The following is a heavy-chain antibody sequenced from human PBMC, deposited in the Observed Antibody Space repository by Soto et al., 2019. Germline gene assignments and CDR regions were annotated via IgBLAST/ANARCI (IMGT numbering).Heavy chain of an antibody. D-gene: IGHD3-3*01. CDR3: ARVYVFWSGYSNPLDY. J-gene: IGHJ4*02. CDR1: GYTFTSYG. V-gene: IGHV1-18*01. CDR2: ISVYNGNT. Sequence: ASVKVSCKASGYTFTSYGISWVRQAPGQGLEWMGWISVYNGNTNYAQKLQGRVTMTTDTSTSTAYMELRSLRSDDTAVFYCARVYVFWSGYSNPLDYWGQGTLVTVSS.